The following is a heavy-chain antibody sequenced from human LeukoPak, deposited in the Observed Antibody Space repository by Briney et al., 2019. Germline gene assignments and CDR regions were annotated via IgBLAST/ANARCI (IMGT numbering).Heavy chain of an antibody. V-gene: IGHV4-34*01. CDR3: ARVRRSGTTRTIAFDI. J-gene: IGHJ3*02. D-gene: IGHD1-7*01. Sequence: PSETLSLTCAVYGGSFSGYYWSWIRQPPGKGLEWIGEINHSGSTNYNPSLKSRVTISVDTSKNQFSLKLSSVTAADTAVYYCARVRRSGTTRTIAFDIWGQGTMVTVSS. CDR1: GGSFSGYY. CDR2: INHSGST.